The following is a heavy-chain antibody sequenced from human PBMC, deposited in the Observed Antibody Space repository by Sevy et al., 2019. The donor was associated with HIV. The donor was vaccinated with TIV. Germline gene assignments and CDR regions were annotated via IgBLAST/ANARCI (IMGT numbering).Heavy chain of an antibody. D-gene: IGHD2-2*01. CDR3: ARDCNSASCLWGLDV. CDR1: GFTFSNYW. V-gene: IGHV3-7*03. CDR2: IKRDGSEK. J-gene: IGHJ6*02. Sequence: GGSLRLSCAASGFTFSNYWMTWVRQAPGKGLEWVANIKRDGSEKYYVASVKGRFTISRDNAKNSLFMQMNSLRAEDTAVYYCARDCNSASCLWGLDVWGQGTTVTVSS.